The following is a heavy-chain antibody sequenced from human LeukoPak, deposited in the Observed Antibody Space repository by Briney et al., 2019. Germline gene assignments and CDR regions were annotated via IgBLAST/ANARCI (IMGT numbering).Heavy chain of an antibody. CDR1: GFTFSSYS. CDR2: ISSSSTI. CDR3: ARAGLGYSYALDFDY. V-gene: IGHV3-48*01. D-gene: IGHD5-18*01. Sequence: GGSLRLSCAASGFTFSSYSMNWVRQAPGKGLEWVSYISSSSTIYYADSVKGRFTISRDNAKNSLYLQMNSLRAEDTAVYYCARAGLGYSYALDFDYWGQGTLVTVSS. J-gene: IGHJ4*02.